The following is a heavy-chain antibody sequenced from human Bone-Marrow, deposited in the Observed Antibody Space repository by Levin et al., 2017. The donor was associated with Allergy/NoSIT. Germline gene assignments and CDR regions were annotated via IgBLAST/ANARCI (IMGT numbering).Heavy chain of an antibody. J-gene: IGHJ4*02. CDR2: ISYSGART. Sequence: PGGSLRLSCAASGFTFRSYDMSWVRQAPGKGLEWVSAISYSGARTYYADSVRGRFTISRDQSKNMLYLEMNSLRGEDTAVYYCAKDWQANYFFDHWGQGTLVTVSS. CDR3: AKDWQANYFFDH. CDR1: GFTFRSYD. V-gene: IGHV3-23*01. D-gene: IGHD4/OR15-4a*01.